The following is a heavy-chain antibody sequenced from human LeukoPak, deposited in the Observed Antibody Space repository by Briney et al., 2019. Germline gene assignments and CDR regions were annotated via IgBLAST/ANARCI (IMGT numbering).Heavy chain of an antibody. CDR2: ISSSGVST. J-gene: IGHJ3*02. V-gene: IGHV3-23*01. CDR1: GFTFSSYA. Sequence: GGSLRLSCAASGFTFSSYAMSWVRQAPGEGLEWVSSISSSGVSTYYADSVKGRFTISRDSSENTLFLQMNSLRAEDTAVYYCAKRERGLSYQDAFDTWGQGTLVTVSS. D-gene: IGHD5-18*01. CDR3: AKRERGLSYQDAFDT.